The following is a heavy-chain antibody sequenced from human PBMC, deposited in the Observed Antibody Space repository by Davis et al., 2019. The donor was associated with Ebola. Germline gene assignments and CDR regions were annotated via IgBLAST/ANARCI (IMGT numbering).Heavy chain of an antibody. Sequence: ASVKVSCKASGYTFTNYGISWVRQAPGQGLEWMGWIGTNSGKTKYAQKLQGRITMTTDTSTGTAKMELRSLRSDDTAVYYCARGYGYNDAFNIWGQGTMITVSS. J-gene: IGHJ3*02. CDR1: GYTFTNYG. V-gene: IGHV1-18*01. CDR2: IGTNSGKT. CDR3: ARGYGYNDAFNI. D-gene: IGHD5-24*01.